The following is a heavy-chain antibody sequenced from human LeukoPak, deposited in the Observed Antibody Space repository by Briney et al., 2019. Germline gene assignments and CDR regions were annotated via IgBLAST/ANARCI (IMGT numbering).Heavy chain of an antibody. D-gene: IGHD6-19*01. J-gene: IGHJ4*02. CDR3: ARYSSGWYYFDY. Sequence: SETLSLTCTVSGGSISSYYWSWIRQPPGKGLEWIGYIYYSGSSNYNPSLKSRVTISVDTSKNQFSLKLSSVTAADTAVYYCARYSSGWYYFDYWGQGTLVTASS. CDR1: GGSISSYY. CDR2: IYYSGSS. V-gene: IGHV4-59*01.